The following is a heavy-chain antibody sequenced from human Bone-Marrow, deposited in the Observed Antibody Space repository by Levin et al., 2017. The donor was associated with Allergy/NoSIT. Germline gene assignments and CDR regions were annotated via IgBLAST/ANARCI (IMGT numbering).Heavy chain of an antibody. CDR2: IHSSSFTI. D-gene: IGHD2-21*01. J-gene: IGHJ4*02. CDR3: ASAYCGGDCYEIDY. CDR1: GLTFSRHS. Sequence: GGSLRLSCAASGLTFSRHSMNWVRQAPGKGLEWVSYIHSSSFTIHYADSVKGRFTISRDNAKNSLYLQMNSLRDEDTAVYYCASAYCGGDCYEIDYWGQGTLVAVSS. V-gene: IGHV3-48*02.